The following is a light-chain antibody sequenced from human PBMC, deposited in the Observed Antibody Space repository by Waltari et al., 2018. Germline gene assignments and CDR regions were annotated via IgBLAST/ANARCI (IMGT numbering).Light chain of an antibody. CDR3: QHRSNWPPGLT. V-gene: IGKV3-11*01. J-gene: IGKJ4*01. CDR2: DAS. Sequence: ELVLTQSPATLSLSPGERVTLSCRASQTVSSYVAWYQQIPGQAPRLLIYDASIRVPGTPARFSGSGSGTDFTLTISSLEPEDFAVYYCQHRSNWPPGLTFGGGTKVEIK. CDR1: QTVSSY.